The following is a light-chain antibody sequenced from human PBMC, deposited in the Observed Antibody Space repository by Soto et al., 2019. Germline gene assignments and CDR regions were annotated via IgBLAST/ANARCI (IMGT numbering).Light chain of an antibody. J-gene: IGLJ2*01. CDR1: GSNIGSNS. Sequence: QSVLTQPPTVSAAPGQTVTISYSGRGSNIGSNSVSWYQQVPGTAPKLLLYDNDKRPSGIPDRFFGSKSGTSATLGIAGLQTADEADYYCGTWESYLSVGVFGGGTKLTVL. V-gene: IGLV1-51*01. CDR3: GTWESYLSVGV. CDR2: DND.